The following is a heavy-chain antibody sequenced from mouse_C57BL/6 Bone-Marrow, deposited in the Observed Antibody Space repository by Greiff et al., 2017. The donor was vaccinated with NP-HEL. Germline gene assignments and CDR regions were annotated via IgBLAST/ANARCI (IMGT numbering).Heavy chain of an antibody. CDR3: ARDQDYYGSREDWYFDV. Sequence: EVQLVESGPGLVKPSQSLSLTCSVTGYSITSGYYWNWIRQFPGNKLEWMGYISYDGSNNYNPSLKNRISITRDTSKNQFFLKLNSVTTEDTATYYCARDQDYYGSREDWYFDVWGTGTTVTVSS. J-gene: IGHJ1*03. CDR2: ISYDGSN. D-gene: IGHD1-1*01. CDR1: GYSITSGYY. V-gene: IGHV3-6*01.